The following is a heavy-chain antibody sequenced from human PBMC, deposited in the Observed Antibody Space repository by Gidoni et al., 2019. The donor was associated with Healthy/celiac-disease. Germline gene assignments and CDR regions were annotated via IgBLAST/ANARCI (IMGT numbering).Heavy chain of an antibody. Sequence: EVQLVASWGGLVKPGGSLSLSCATSGFSFRRYRLNWVRQATGKGLEWVSSISSSSSYIYYADSVKGRFTISRDNAKNSLYLQMNSLRAEDTAVYYCARVETEVLWFGELLMTDYWGQGTLVTVSS. CDR1: GFSFRRYR. D-gene: IGHD3-10*01. CDR2: ISSSSSYI. J-gene: IGHJ4*02. V-gene: IGHV3-21*01. CDR3: ARVETEVLWFGELLMTDY.